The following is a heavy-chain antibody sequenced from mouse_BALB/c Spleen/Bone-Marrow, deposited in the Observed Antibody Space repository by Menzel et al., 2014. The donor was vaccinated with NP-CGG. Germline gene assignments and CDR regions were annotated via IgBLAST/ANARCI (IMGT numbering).Heavy chain of an antibody. CDR2: IYPGNSDT. D-gene: IGHD3-1*01. V-gene: IGHV1-5*01. Sequence: EVQLQQSGTVLARPGASVKMSCKASGYSFTSYWMHWVKQRPGQGLEWIGAIYPGNSDTSYNQKFKGKAKLTAVTSASTAYMELSSLTDEDSAVYYCTRSGSLGAMDYWGQGTSVTVSS. J-gene: IGHJ4*01. CDR1: GYSFTSYW. CDR3: TRSGSLGAMDY.